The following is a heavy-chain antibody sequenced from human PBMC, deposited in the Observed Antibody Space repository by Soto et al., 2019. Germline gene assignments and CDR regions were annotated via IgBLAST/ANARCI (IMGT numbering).Heavy chain of an antibody. CDR3: ARTPGIYGDYFDSDY. CDR2: IYSGAST. Sequence: EVQLVESGGGLVQPGGSLRLSCAASGFTVSSNYMSWVRQAPGEGLEWVSVIYSGASTYYADSVKGRFTISRDNSKNTLYLQMNSLRAEDTAVYYCARTPGIYGDYFDSDYWGQGTLVTVSS. V-gene: IGHV3-66*01. D-gene: IGHD4-17*01. J-gene: IGHJ4*02. CDR1: GFTVSSNY.